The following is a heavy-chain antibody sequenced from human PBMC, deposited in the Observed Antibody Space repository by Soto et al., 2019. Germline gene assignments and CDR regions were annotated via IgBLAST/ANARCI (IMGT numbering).Heavy chain of an antibody. V-gene: IGHV1-3*01. Sequence: ASVKVSCKASGYTFTSYAMHWVRQAPGQRLEWMGRINAGSGNTKYAQKFQGRVTMTRNTSASTVYMELSSLRSEDTAVYYCARPMKGLSAFDIWGQGTMVTVSS. CDR2: INAGSGNT. CDR3: ARPMKGLSAFDI. CDR1: GYTFTSYA. J-gene: IGHJ3*02. D-gene: IGHD3-16*01.